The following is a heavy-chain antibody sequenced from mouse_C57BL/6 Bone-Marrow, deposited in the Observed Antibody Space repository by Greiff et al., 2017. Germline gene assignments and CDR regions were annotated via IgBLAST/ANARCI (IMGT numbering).Heavy chain of an antibody. J-gene: IGHJ4*01. CDR2: IYPGSGST. CDR1: GYTFTSYW. Sequence: QVQLQQSGAELVKPGASVKMSCTASGYTFTSYWIPWVKQRPGQGLEWIGDIYPGSGSTNYNEKFKSKATLTVATSSSTAYMQLSSLRSEDYAVYYVERAITTVVAGYYAMDYWGQGTSVTVSS. D-gene: IGHD1-1*01. CDR3: ERAITTVVAGYYAMDY. V-gene: IGHV1-55*01.